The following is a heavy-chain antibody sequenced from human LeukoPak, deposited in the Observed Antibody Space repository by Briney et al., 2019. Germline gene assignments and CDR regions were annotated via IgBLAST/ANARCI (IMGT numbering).Heavy chain of an antibody. CDR2: ISGSSAMI. D-gene: IGHD1-1*01. V-gene: IGHV3-11*01. CDR1: GFTFTDYY. J-gene: IGHJ5*02. CDR3: ARENQARTEGSWFDP. Sequence: GRSLRLSCAASGFTFTDYYMSWIRQAPGKVLEWLSYISGSSAMIYYEDSVKGRFTVSRDNAKNSLYLQMNSLRVEDTAVYYCARENQARTEGSWFDPWGQGTLVTVSS.